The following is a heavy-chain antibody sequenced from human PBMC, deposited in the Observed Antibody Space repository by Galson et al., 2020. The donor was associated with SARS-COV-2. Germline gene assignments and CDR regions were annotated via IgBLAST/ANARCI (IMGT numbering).Heavy chain of an antibody. CDR3: RAGTSH. CDR2: ISNSGDAT. CDR1: GFTFSDHA. J-gene: IGHJ4*02. V-gene: IGHV3-23*01. D-gene: IGHD6-19*01. Sequence: GGSLRLSCAASGFTFSDHAMSWVRQAPGKGLEWVADISNSGDATYYADSVRGRFTISRDNSKNTLFLQMNSLRAEDTALYYGRAGTSHWGQGTLVTVSS.